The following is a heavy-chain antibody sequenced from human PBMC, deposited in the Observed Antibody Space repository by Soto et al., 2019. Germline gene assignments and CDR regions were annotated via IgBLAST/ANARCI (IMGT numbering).Heavy chain of an antibody. D-gene: IGHD2-21*01. CDR3: ARGVVEIADLTGYYYGMDV. CDR2: IYYSGST. V-gene: IGHV4-31*03. Sequence: SETLSLTCTVSGGSISSGGYYWSWIRQHPGKGLEWIGYIYYSGSTYYNPSLKSRLIISVDTSKSQFSLKLSSVTAADTAVYYCARGVVEIADLTGYYYGMDVWGQGTTVTVSS. CDR1: GGSISSGGYY. J-gene: IGHJ6*02.